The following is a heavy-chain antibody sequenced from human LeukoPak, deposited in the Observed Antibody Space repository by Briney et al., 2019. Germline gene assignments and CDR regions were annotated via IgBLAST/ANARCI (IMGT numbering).Heavy chain of an antibody. CDR2: ISGSGGST. CDR3: ATLREKYYYYYYGMDV. V-gene: IGHV3-23*01. Sequence: PGGSLRLSCAASGFTFSSYAMSWVRQAPGKGLEWVSAISGSGGSTYYADSVKGRFTISRDNSKNTLYLQMNSLRAEDTAVYCCATLREKYYYYYYGMDVWGQGTTVTVSS. D-gene: IGHD3-16*01. J-gene: IGHJ6*02. CDR1: GFTFSSYA.